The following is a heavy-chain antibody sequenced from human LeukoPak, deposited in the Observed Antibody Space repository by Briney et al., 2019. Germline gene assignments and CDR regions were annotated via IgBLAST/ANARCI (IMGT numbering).Heavy chain of an antibody. Sequence: PGGSLRLSCAASGFTFSSYWMHWVRQAPGKGLVWVSRINSDGSSTSYAGSVKGRFTISRDNAKNTLYLQMNSLRAEDTAVYYCAREGGDILTGYYWGQGTLVTVSS. V-gene: IGHV3-74*01. CDR2: INSDGSST. CDR3: AREGGDILTGYY. D-gene: IGHD3-9*01. CDR1: GFTFSSYW. J-gene: IGHJ4*02.